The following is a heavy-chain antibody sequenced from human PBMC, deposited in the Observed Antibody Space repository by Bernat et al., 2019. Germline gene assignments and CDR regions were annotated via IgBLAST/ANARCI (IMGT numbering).Heavy chain of an antibody. CDR1: GFTFSSYG. CDR3: ARLGSSWSFDH. D-gene: IGHD6-13*01. Sequence: QVQLVESGGGVVQPGRSLRLSCAASGFTFSSYGMDWVRQAPGKGLEWVAVIWYDGSNKYYADSVKGRFTISRDNSKNTVYLQMDSLRAEDTAVYYCARLGSSWSFDHWGQGSLVTVSS. CDR2: IWYDGSNK. J-gene: IGHJ4*02. V-gene: IGHV3-33*01.